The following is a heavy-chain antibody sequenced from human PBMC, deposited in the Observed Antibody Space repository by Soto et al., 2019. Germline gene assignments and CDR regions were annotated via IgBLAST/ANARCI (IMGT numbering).Heavy chain of an antibody. Sequence: LSLTCTVFGGSVSSDGYYWSWIRQPPGKGLEWIGYINYSGSTKYSPSLNSRFTMSADTSKNQFSLRVNSVTAADTAVYYCARWSWNYHLIGFDPWGQGILVTVP. CDR3: ARWSWNYHLIGFDP. CDR1: GGSVSSDGYY. J-gene: IGHJ5*02. D-gene: IGHD1-7*01. V-gene: IGHV4-61*08. CDR2: INYSGST.